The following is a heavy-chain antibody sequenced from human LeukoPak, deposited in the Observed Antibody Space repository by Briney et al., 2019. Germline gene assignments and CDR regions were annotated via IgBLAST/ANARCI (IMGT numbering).Heavy chain of an antibody. Sequence: PGGSLRLSCAASGFTVSSNYMSWVRQAPGKGLEWVSVIYSGGSTYYADSVKGRFTISRDNSKNTLYLQMNSLRAEDTAVYYCATVKQWLASYYFDYWGQGTLVTVSS. J-gene: IGHJ4*02. V-gene: IGHV3-53*01. CDR3: ATVKQWLASYYFDY. CDR2: IYSGGST. D-gene: IGHD6-19*01. CDR1: GFTVSSNY.